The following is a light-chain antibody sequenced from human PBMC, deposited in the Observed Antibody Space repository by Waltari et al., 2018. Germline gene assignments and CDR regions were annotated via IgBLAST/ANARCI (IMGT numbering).Light chain of an antibody. CDR2: DDS. J-gene: IGLJ3*02. V-gene: IGLV3-10*01. CDR3: YSTDTSGNHRV. CDR1: ALPKKY. Sequence: SYELTQPPSVSVSPGQTARITCSGDALPKKYAFWYQQKSGQAPVLVIYDDSKRPSGVPEGFAGSSSGTLATLTISGAQVEDEADYYCYSTDTSGNHRVFGGGTKLTVL.